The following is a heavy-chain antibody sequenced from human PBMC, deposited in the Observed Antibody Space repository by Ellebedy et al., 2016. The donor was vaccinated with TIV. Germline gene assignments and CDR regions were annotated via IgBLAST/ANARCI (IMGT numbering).Heavy chain of an antibody. J-gene: IGHJ5*02. CDR1: GGSISSGGYY. CDR3: ARGGPNRWFDP. V-gene: IGHV4-61*08. Sequence: GSLRLSCTVSGGSISSGGYYWSWIRQHPGKGLEWIGEIYHSGSTNYNPSLKSRVTISVDTSKNQFSLKLSSVTAADTAVYYCARGGPNRWFDPWGQGTLVTVSS. CDR2: IYHSGST. D-gene: IGHD1-26*01.